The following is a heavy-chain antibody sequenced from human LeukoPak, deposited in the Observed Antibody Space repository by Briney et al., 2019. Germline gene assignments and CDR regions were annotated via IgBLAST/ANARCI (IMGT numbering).Heavy chain of an antibody. V-gene: IGHV3-23*01. CDR1: GFTFSNSA. J-gene: IGHJ3*02. D-gene: IGHD5-24*01. Sequence: GGSLRLSCAASGFTFSNSALSWVRQAPGKGLEWVSTITNSGGSSYYTDSVKGRFTISRDNSKNTLFLQMSSLRAEDTAVYHCAKSAGRDGYRYVFDIWGQGTAVTVSS. CDR2: ITNSGGSS. CDR3: AKSAGRDGYRYVFDI.